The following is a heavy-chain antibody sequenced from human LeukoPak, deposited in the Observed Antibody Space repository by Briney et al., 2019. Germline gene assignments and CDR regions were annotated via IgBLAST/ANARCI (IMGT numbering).Heavy chain of an antibody. CDR1: GFTFANYA. CDR3: AKGDRGHCTGAKCYPFDY. CDR2: ITGAGGRGGI. V-gene: IGHV3-23*01. J-gene: IGHJ4*02. Sequence: GGSLRLSCAASGFTFANYALNWVRQAPGERLEWVASITGAGGRGGIYYADSVKGRFTTSRDNSKNTVYLQMTSLRADDTAVYHCAKGDRGHCTGAKCYPFDYWGQGTVVTVSS. D-gene: IGHD2-8*02.